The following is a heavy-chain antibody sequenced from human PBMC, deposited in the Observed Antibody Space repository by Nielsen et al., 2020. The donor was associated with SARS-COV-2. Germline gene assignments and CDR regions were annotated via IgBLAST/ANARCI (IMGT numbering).Heavy chain of an antibody. CDR1: GFTFSSYA. D-gene: IGHD3-3*01. Sequence: GESLKISCAASGFTFSSYAMHWVRQAPGKGLEWVAVISYDGSNKYYADSVKGRFTISRDNFKNTLYLQMNSLRAEDTAVYYCARELLRFLEWLPNYYYYGMDVWGQGTTVTVSS. V-gene: IGHV3-30*04. CDR3: ARELLRFLEWLPNYYYYGMDV. CDR2: ISYDGSNK. J-gene: IGHJ6*02.